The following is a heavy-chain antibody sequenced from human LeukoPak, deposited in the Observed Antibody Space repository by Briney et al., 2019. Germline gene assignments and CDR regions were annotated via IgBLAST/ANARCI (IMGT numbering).Heavy chain of an antibody. Sequence: GGSLRLSCAASGFTFSIYSMNWVRQAPGKGLEWVSSISGGSNYIYYADSLKGRFTISRDNAKNSLYLQMNSLRAEDTAVYYCARDYYGSGNYYTDAFDVWGQGTMVTVSS. V-gene: IGHV3-21*01. CDR1: GFTFSIYS. D-gene: IGHD3-10*01. J-gene: IGHJ3*01. CDR3: ARDYYGSGNYYTDAFDV. CDR2: ISGGSNYI.